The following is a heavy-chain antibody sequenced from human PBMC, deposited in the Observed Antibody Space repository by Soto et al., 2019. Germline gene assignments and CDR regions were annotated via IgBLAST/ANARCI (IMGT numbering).Heavy chain of an antibody. CDR1: SGSISSSNW. V-gene: IGHV4-4*02. J-gene: IGHJ2*01. CDR2: IYHSGST. Sequence: QVQLQESGPGLVKPSGTLSLTCAVSSGSISSSNWWSWVRQPPGKGLEWIGEIYHSGSTNYNPSLKSRVTISVDKSKNQFSLKLSSVTAADTAVYYCAIPRSGDSQTYWYFDLWGRGTLVTVSS. CDR3: AIPRSGDSQTYWYFDL. D-gene: IGHD4-17*01.